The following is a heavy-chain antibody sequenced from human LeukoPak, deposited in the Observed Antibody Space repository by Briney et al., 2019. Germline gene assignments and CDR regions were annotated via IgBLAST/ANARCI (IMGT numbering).Heavy chain of an antibody. Sequence: ASVKVSCKASGYTFTSYGISWVRQAPGQRLEWMGWISAYNGNTNYAQKLQGRVTMTTDTSTSTAYMELRSLRSDDTAVYYCAREGRAAAGTFTYYYYGMDVWGQGTTVTVSS. CDR1: GYTFTSYG. CDR3: AREGRAAAGTFTYYYYGMDV. D-gene: IGHD6-13*01. V-gene: IGHV1-18*01. J-gene: IGHJ6*02. CDR2: ISAYNGNT.